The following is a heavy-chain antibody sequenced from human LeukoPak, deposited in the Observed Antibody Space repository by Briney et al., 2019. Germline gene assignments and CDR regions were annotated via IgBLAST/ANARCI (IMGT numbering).Heavy chain of an antibody. CDR2: IYYSGST. D-gene: IGHD3-22*01. V-gene: IGHV4-59*08. J-gene: IGHJ3*02. Sequence: PSETLSLTCTVSGGSISSYYWSWIRQPPGKGLEWIGYIYYSGSTNYSPSLRSRVTISVDTSKNQFSLKLSSVTAADTAVYYCARTSSYYYDSSGQEDAFDIWGQGTMVTVSS. CDR3: ARTSSYYYDSSGQEDAFDI. CDR1: GGSISSYY.